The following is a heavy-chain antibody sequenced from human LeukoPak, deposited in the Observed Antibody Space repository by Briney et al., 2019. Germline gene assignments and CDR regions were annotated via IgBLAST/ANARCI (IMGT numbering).Heavy chain of an antibody. CDR1: GFTFSGYG. J-gene: IGHJ4*02. Sequence: GGSLRLSCAASGFTFSGYGMHWVRQAPGKGLEYVSGIRSNGGSTYYANSVKGRFTISRDNSKNTLYLQMASLRIDDMAVYYCTRGGVAAGDYWGQGALVTVPS. V-gene: IGHV3-64*01. D-gene: IGHD6-13*01. CDR3: TRGGVAAGDY. CDR2: IRSNGGST.